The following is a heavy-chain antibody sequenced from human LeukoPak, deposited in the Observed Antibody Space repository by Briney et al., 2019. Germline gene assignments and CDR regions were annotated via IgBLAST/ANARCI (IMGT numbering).Heavy chain of an antibody. D-gene: IGHD6-13*01. Sequence: SETLSLTCAVYGGSFSGGASFSGYYWSWIRQSPGRGLEWIGETNPSGSTNYNPSLKSRVTISGDKSKNQFSLRLSSVTAADTAVYYCARGSDRSGAAGHRGFDYWGRGTLVTVSS. J-gene: IGHJ4*02. V-gene: IGHV4-34*01. CDR1: GGSFSGGASFSGYY. CDR3: ARGSDRSGAAGHRGFDY. CDR2: TNPSGST.